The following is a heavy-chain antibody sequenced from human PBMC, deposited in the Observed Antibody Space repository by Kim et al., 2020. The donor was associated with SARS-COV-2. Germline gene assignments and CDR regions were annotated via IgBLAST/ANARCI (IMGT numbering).Heavy chain of an antibody. V-gene: IGHV3-7*03. J-gene: IGHJ5*02. CDR2: IKQDGSEK. CDR1: GFTFSSYW. Sequence: GGSLRLSCAASGFTFSSYWMSWVRQAPGKGLEWVANIKQDGSEKYYVDSVKGRFTISRDNAKNSLYLQMNSLRAEDTAVYYCAREVRGSYYVDWFDPWGQGTLVTVSS. CDR3: AREVRGSYYVDWFDP. D-gene: IGHD1-26*01.